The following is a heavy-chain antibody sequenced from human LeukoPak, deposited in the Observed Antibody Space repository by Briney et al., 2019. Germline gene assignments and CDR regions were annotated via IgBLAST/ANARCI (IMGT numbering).Heavy chain of an antibody. V-gene: IGHV3-7*01. D-gene: IGHD4-17*01. CDR3: ARGHGDYDDYYYMDV. CDR1: GFIFSSYW. Sequence: GGSLRLSCAASGFIFSSYWMSWVRQAPGKGLEWVANIKQDGSEKYYVDSVKGRFTISRDNAKNSLYLQMNSLRAEDTAVYYCARGHGDYDDYYYMDVWGKGTTVTVSS. J-gene: IGHJ6*03. CDR2: IKQDGSEK.